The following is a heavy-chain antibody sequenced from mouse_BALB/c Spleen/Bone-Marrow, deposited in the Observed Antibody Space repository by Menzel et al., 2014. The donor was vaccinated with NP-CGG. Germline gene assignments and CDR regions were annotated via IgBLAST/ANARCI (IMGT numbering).Heavy chain of an antibody. J-gene: IGHJ2*01. CDR2: ISSNGGST. V-gene: IGHV5-6-3*01. Sequence: EVKLVESGGGLVQPGGSLKLSCAASGFTFSSYGMSWVRQTPDKRLELVASISSNGGSTYYPDSVKGRFTISRDNAKNTLSLQMSSLKSEDTAMYYCARGNYGNYVDYFDYWGQGTTLTVSS. CDR3: ARGNYGNYVDYFDY. CDR1: GFTFSSYG. D-gene: IGHD2-1*01.